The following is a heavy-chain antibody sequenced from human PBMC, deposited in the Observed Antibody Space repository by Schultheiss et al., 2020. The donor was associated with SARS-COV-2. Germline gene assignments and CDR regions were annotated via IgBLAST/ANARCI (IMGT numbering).Heavy chain of an antibody. CDR2: IWYDGSNK. J-gene: IGHJ5*02. Sequence: GGSLRLSCVASGFTFSDYGMHWVRQAPGRGLEWVAMIWYDGSNKFYADSVKGRLTISRDISKNTLYLQVNSLRVDDTAMYYCVRWSGSGDYHDNWFDPWGQGTLVTVSS. V-gene: IGHV3-33*08. CDR1: GFTFSDYG. CDR3: VRWSGSGDYHDNWFDP. D-gene: IGHD3-22*01.